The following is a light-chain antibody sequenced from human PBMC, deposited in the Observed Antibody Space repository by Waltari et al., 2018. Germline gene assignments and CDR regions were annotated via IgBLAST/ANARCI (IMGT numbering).Light chain of an antibody. CDR2: VNSDGSH. CDR1: SGHSSPH. J-gene: IGLJ3*02. Sequence: QLVLTQSPSAYASLGASVKLTCPLRSGHSSPHVAWLQPQPGKDPRYLMKVNSDGSHTKGDEIPDRFSGSSSGAERYLTISSLQSEDEADYYCQTGGHGTWVFGGGTKLTVL. V-gene: IGLV4-69*01. CDR3: QTGGHGTWV.